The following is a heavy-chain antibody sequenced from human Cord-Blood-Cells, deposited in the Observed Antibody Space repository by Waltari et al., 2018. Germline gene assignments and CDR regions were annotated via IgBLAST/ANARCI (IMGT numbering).Heavy chain of an antibody. CDR1: GFTFSSYA. Sequence: EVQLLESGGGLVQPGGSLRLSCAASGFTFSSYAMSWVRQAPGKGLEWVSAISGSGGSTYYADSVKGRFTISRDNSKNTLYLQMNSLRAEDTAVYYCAKDRTTKRQIAARIYFDYWGQGTLVTVSS. D-gene: IGHD6-6*01. J-gene: IGHJ4*02. V-gene: IGHV3-23*01. CDR3: AKDRTTKRQIAARIYFDY. CDR2: ISGSGGST.